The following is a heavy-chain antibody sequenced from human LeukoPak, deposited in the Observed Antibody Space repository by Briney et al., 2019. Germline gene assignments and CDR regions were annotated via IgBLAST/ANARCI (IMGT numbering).Heavy chain of an antibody. CDR1: GGTFSSYA. V-gene: IGHV1-69*05. J-gene: IGHJ6*03. D-gene: IGHD4-17*01. CDR3: ASCAFTVTKVGYYYYYYYMDV. CDR2: IIPIFGTA. Sequence: SVKVSCRASGGTFSSYAISWVRQAPGQGLEWMGGIIPIFGTANYAQKFQGRVTITTDESTSTAYMELSSLRSEDTAVYYCASCAFTVTKVGYYYYYYYMDVWGKGTTVTVSS.